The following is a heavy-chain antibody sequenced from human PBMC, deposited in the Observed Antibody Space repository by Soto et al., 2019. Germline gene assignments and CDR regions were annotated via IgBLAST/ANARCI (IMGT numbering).Heavy chain of an antibody. CDR1: GGTFSSYA. V-gene: IGHV1-69*06. J-gene: IGHJ4*02. CDR3: ARDYYDRSGYYYVLDY. CDR2: IIPIFGTA. D-gene: IGHD3-22*01. Sequence: QVQLVQSGAEVKKPGSSVKVSCKASGGTFSSYAISWVRQAPGQGLEWMGGIIPIFGTANYAQKFQGRVTITADKSTNTAYMELSSLRSEDTAVYYCARDYYDRSGYYYVLDYWGQGTLVTVSS.